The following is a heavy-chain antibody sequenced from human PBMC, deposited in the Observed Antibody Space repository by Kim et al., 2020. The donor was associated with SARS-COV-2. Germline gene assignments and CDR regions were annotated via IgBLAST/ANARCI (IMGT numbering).Heavy chain of an antibody. D-gene: IGHD3-22*01. J-gene: IGHJ4*02. Sequence: SETLSLTCTVSGGSINSYYWNWIRQPPGKGLEWIGYIYYSGTTNYNPSLKSRVTISVDTSKNQFSLKLSSVTAADTAVYYCARQYLDSSGYNFDYWGQGTLIIVFS. CDR2: IYYSGTT. CDR1: GGSINSYY. V-gene: IGHV4-59*08. CDR3: ARQYLDSSGYNFDY.